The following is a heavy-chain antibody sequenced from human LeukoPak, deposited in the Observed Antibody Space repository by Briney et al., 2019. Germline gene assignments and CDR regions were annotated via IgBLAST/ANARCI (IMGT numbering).Heavy chain of an antibody. CDR3: AKDVYSGSYWSDY. CDR1: GFTFSSYA. J-gene: IGHJ4*02. V-gene: IGHV3-23*01. D-gene: IGHD1-26*01. Sequence: PGGSLRLSCAASGFTFSSYAMSWVRQAPGKGLEWVSAISGSGGSTDSADSVKGRFSISRDNSKNTLYLQMNSLRAEDTAVYYCAKDVYSGSYWSDYWGQGTLVTVSS. CDR2: ISGSGGST.